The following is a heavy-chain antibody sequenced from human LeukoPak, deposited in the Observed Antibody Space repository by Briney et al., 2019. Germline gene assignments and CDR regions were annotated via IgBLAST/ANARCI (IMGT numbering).Heavy chain of an antibody. J-gene: IGHJ4*02. CDR3: ARISGITMVRGVTADY. CDR2: INSSSSYI. Sequence: GGSLRLSCAASGFTFSSYSMNWVRQAPGKGVEWVSSINSSSSYIYYADSVKGRFTISRDNAKNSLYLQMNSLRAEDTAVYYCARISGITMVRGVTADYWGQGTLVTVSS. D-gene: IGHD3-10*01. V-gene: IGHV3-21*01. CDR1: GFTFSSYS.